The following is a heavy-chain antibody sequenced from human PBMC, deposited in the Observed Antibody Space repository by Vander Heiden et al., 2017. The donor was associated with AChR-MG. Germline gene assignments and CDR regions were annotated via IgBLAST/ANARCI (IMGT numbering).Heavy chain of an antibody. J-gene: IGHJ4*02. CDR1: GFTFTTKA. D-gene: IGHD6-19*01. CDR2: ISESGRTT. CDR3: AKRRDSYSIAWYYFDY. Sequence: EVQLLESGGGLVQPGGSLRRSCVASGFTFTTKAMSWFRQPPGKGLEWVSGISESGRTTSYADSVKGRFTISRDNSKNTLYLQMSSLRAEDTPVYYCAKRRDSYSIAWYYFDYWGQGTLATVSS. V-gene: IGHV3-23*01.